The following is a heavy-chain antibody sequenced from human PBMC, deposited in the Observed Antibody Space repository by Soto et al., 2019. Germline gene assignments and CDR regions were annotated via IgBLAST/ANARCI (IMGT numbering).Heavy chain of an antibody. CDR3: ARASPFCYWNYYYYGMYF. J-gene: IGHJ6*02. CDR2: TYYRSKWYN. V-gene: IGHV6-1*01. Sequence: PSQTLSLTCAISGDSVSSNSAAWNWIRQSPSRGLEWLGRTYYRSKWYNDYAVSVKSRITINPDTSKNQFSLQLNSVTPEDTAVYYCARASPFCYWNYYYYGMYFWGQGTTVTVSS. D-gene: IGHD1-1*01. CDR1: GDSVSSNSAA.